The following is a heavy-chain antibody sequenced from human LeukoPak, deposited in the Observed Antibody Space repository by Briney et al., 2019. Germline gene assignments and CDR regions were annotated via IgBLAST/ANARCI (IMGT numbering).Heavy chain of an antibody. Sequence: ASVKVSCKASGYTFTGYYMHWVRQAPGQGLEWMGWINPRGGSTSYAQKFQGRVTMTRDMSTSTVSMELSSLRSEDTAVYYCARDGDGDSGVRGWFDPWGQGTLVTVSS. CDR2: INPRGGST. CDR3: ARDGDGDSGVRGWFDP. CDR1: GYTFTGYY. J-gene: IGHJ5*02. D-gene: IGHD4-17*01. V-gene: IGHV1-46*01.